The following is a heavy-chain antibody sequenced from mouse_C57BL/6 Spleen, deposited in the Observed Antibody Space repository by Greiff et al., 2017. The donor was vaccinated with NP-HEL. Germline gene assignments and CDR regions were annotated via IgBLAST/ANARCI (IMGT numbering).Heavy chain of an antibody. V-gene: IGHV1-80*01. CDR2: IYPGDGDT. CDR3: ARSRSDYYGSSSGFAY. D-gene: IGHD1-1*01. CDR1: GYAFSSYW. J-gene: IGHJ3*01. Sequence: QVQLQQSGAELVKPGASVKISCKASGYAFSSYWMNWVKQRPGKGLEWIGQIYPGDGDTNYNGKFKGKATLTADKSSSTAYMQLSSLTSEDSAVYFCARSRSDYYGSSSGFAYWGQGTLVTVSA.